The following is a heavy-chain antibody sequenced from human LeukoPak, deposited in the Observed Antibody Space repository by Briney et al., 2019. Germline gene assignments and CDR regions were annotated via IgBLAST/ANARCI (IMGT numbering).Heavy chain of an antibody. V-gene: IGHV3-21*01. CDR2: ITNNGDFT. D-gene: IGHD3-10*01. Sequence: PGGSLRLSCAASGFTFSYHAMNWVRQAPEKGLEWVSSITNNGDFTKYADSVQGRFTISRDNARNSLYLQMNSLRAEDTAVYYCARVLSGSGSYLWWFDPWGQGTLVTVSS. CDR1: GFTFSYHA. J-gene: IGHJ5*02. CDR3: ARVLSGSGSYLWWFDP.